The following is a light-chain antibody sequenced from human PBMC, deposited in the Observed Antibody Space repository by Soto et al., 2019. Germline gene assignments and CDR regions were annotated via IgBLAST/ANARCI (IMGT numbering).Light chain of an antibody. CDR2: DAS. CDR1: QDISNY. J-gene: IGKJ2*01. Sequence: DIQMTQSPSSLSASVGDRVTITCQASQDISNYLNWYQQKPGKAPKLLIYDASNLETGVPSRFSVSVSETDFTFAISGLQPEDIATYYCQQYDNPLWTFGQGTKLEIK. CDR3: QQYDNPLWT. V-gene: IGKV1-33*01.